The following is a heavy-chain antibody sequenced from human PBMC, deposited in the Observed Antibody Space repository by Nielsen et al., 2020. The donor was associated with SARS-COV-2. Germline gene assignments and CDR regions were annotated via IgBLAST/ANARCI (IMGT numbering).Heavy chain of an antibody. J-gene: IGHJ4*02. D-gene: IGHD1-26*01. CDR1: GYTFTSYY. CDR3: ARDRALSGSYYPFDY. V-gene: IGHV1-46*01. Sequence: ASVKVSCKASGYTFTSYYMHWVRQAPGQGLEWMGIINPSGGSTSYAQKFQGRVTMTRDTSTSTVYMELSSLRSEDTAVYYCARDRALSGSYYPFDYWGQETLVTVSS. CDR2: INPSGGST.